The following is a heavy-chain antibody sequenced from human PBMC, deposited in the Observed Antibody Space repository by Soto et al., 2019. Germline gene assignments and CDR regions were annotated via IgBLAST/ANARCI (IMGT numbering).Heavy chain of an antibody. Sequence: QVQLQESGPGLVKPSETLSLTCTVSGGSISSYYWRWIRQPPGKGLEWIGYMYNTGSTVYNPSLKSRVTISGDTSKNQFSLKLNAVTAADTAVYYCARDLWGYCGTDCYPLDVWGQGTTVTVSS. CDR1: GGSISSYY. CDR3: ARDLWGYCGTDCYPLDV. D-gene: IGHD2-21*02. J-gene: IGHJ6*02. CDR2: MYNTGST. V-gene: IGHV4-59*01.